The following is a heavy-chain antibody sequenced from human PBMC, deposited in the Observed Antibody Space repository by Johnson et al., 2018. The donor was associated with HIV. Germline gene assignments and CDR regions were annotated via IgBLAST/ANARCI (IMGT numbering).Heavy chain of an antibody. CDR3: AKASLRGYSYVSYAFDI. V-gene: IGHV3-30*02. D-gene: IGHD5-18*01. CDR2: IRSDGSNK. Sequence: QMLLVESGGGVVQPGGSLRLSCAASGFTFSSYGMHWVRQAPVKGLEWVAFIRSDGSNKYYVDSVKGRFTISRDNSKNTLYLHMISLRVEDTAVYYCAKASLRGYSYVSYAFDIWGQGTMVTVSS. J-gene: IGHJ3*02. CDR1: GFTFSSYG.